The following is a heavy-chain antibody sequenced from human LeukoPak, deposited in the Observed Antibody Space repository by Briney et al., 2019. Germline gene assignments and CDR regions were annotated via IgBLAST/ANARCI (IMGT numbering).Heavy chain of an antibody. CDR1: GFTFSSYA. CDR2: ISGSGGST. Sequence: GGSLRLSCAASGFTFSSYAMSWVRQAPGKGLEWVSAISGSGGSTYYADSVKGRFTISRDHSKNPLYLQMNSLRAEDTAVYYCAKDKNLIAALYFDYWGQGTLVTVSS. CDR3: AKDKNLIAALYFDY. D-gene: IGHD6-6*01. J-gene: IGHJ4*02. V-gene: IGHV3-23*01.